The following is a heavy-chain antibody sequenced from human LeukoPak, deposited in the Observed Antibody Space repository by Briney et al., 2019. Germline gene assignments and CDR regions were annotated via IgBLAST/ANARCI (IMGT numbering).Heavy chain of an antibody. CDR2: ISSSSSYI. CDR3: ASLAGLVPVDY. V-gene: IGHV3-21*01. D-gene: IGHD6-19*01. Sequence: PGGSLRLSCAASGFTFSSYSMNWVRQAPGKGLEWVSSISSSSSYIYYADSVKGRFTISRDNAKNSLYLQMNSLRAEDTAVYYCASLAGLVPVDYWGQGTLVTVSS. CDR1: GFTFSSYS. J-gene: IGHJ4*02.